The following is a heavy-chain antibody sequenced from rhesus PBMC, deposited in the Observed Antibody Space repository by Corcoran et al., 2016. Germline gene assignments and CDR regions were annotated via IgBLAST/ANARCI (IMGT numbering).Heavy chain of an antibody. V-gene: IGHV4-147*01. CDR2: IYGSSGST. Sequence: QVQLQESGPGLVKPSETLSLTCAVSGGSISSNYWSWIRQPPGQGLEWIGRIYGSSGSTSYNPALTSRVTISRDTSKNQFSLKLSSVTAADTAVYYCAMSHYEDDYGYYYTRELDVWGRGVLVTVSS. J-gene: IGHJ5-2*02. CDR1: GGSISSNY. CDR3: AMSHYEDDYGYYYTRELDV. D-gene: IGHD3S6*01.